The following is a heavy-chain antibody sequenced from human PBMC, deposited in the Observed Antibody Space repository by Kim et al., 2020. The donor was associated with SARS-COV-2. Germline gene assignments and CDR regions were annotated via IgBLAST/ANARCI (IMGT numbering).Heavy chain of an antibody. J-gene: IGHJ4*02. CDR3: ASYSITMVRGVIDY. D-gene: IGHD3-10*01. CDR1: GGSISSGGYY. Sequence: SETLSLTCTVSGGSISSGGYYWSWIRQHPGKGLEWIGYIYYSGSTYYNPSLKSRVTISVDTSKNQFSLKLSSVTAADTAVYYCASYSITMVRGVIDYWGQGTLVTVSS. CDR2: IYYSGST. V-gene: IGHV4-31*03.